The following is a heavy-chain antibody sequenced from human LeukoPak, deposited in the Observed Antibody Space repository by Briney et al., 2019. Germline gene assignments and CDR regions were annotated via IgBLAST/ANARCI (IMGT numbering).Heavy chain of an antibody. CDR1: GFTFSSYA. D-gene: IGHD3-22*01. J-gene: IGHJ4*02. CDR2: ISGSGSST. Sequence: GRSLRLSCAASGFTFSSYAMSWVRQAPGKGLEWVSAISGSGSSTYYADSVKGRFTISRDNSKNTLYLQMNSLRAEDTAVYYCAKHKPYDSSPYFDYWGQGTLVTVSS. V-gene: IGHV3-23*01. CDR3: AKHKPYDSSPYFDY.